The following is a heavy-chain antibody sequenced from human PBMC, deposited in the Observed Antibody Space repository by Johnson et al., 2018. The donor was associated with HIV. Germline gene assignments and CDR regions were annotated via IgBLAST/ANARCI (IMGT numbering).Heavy chain of an antibody. CDR1: GFSFDDYA. V-gene: IGHV3-9*01. J-gene: IGHJ3*02. CDR3: ATRQQLVPGAFDI. Sequence: QLVESGGGLVQPGRSLRLSCAASGFSFDDYAMHLVRQVPGMGLECVSGTSWNSGSIGHVASVKGRFTVSRDIAKKFLYLQMNSLRAEATAVYYCATRQQLVPGAFDIWGQGTMVTVSS. CDR2: TSWNSGSI. D-gene: IGHD6-13*01.